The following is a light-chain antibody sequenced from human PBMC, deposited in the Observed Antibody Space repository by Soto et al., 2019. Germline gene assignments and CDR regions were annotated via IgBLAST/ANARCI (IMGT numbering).Light chain of an antibody. CDR3: QNYKSAPFT. J-gene: IGKJ3*01. CDR2: AAS. Sequence: DIQMTQSPSSLSASVGDRVTITCRASQDIINYLAWYQQKPGKAPNLLVYAASTLQSGVSSRISGSGSGADFTLTISDFRSEDVATYYCQNYKSAPFTFGPGTKVDIK. V-gene: IGKV1-27*01. CDR1: QDIINY.